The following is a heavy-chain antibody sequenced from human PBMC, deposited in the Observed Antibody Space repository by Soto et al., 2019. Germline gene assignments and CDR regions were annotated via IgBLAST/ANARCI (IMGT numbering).Heavy chain of an antibody. Sequence: SETLSLTCAVYGGPFSGYYWSWIRQPPGKGLEWIGEINHSGSTNYNPSLKSRVTISVDTSKNQFSLKLSSVTAADTAVYYCARGFMDAMVRGVIGLLNWGQGTLVTVSS. CDR2: INHSGST. V-gene: IGHV4-34*01. CDR1: GGPFSGYY. J-gene: IGHJ4*02. CDR3: ARGFMDAMVRGVIGLLN. D-gene: IGHD3-10*01.